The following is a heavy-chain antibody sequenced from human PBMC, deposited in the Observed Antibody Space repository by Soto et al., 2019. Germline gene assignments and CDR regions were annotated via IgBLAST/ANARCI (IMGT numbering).Heavy chain of an antibody. CDR3: ARGHSKIYGSAQDNWFDP. Sequence: ASVKVSCKASGYTFSNYDINWVRQATGQGLEWMGWMNPNGGNAVYAQKFQGRVTMTTDTSISTVYMELSSLRSEDTAIYYCARGHSKIYGSAQDNWFDPWGQGTLVTVSS. D-gene: IGHD4-17*01. V-gene: IGHV1-8*01. J-gene: IGHJ5*02. CDR1: GYTFSNYD. CDR2: MNPNGGNA.